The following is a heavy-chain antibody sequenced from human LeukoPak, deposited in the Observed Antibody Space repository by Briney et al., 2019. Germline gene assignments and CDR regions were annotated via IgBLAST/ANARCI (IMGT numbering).Heavy chain of an antibody. CDR3: ARDLVGATDDKRFDY. D-gene: IGHD1-26*01. V-gene: IGHV3-21*01. J-gene: IGHJ4*02. CDR1: GFTFSSYS. Sequence: PGGSLRLSCAASGFTFSSYSMNWVRQAPGKGLEWVSSISSSSSNIYYADSVKGRFTISRDNAKNSLYLQMNSLRAEDTAVYYCARDLVGATDDKRFDYWGQGTLVTVSS. CDR2: ISSSSSNI.